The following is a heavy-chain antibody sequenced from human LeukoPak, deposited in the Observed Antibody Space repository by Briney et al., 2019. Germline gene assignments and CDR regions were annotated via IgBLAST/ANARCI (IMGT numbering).Heavy chain of an antibody. V-gene: IGHV3-23*01. D-gene: IGHD3-22*01. CDR2: ISGSGDNT. CDR3: AKGSYYDSSGSFYFDY. J-gene: IGHJ4*02. CDR1: GFTFSSYG. Sequence: PGGSLRLSCAASGFTFSSYGMHWVRQAPGKGLGWVSGISGSGDNTYYADSVKGRFTISRDNSKNTLYVQVNSLGTEDTAAYYCAKGSYYDSSGSFYFDYWGQGTLVTVSS.